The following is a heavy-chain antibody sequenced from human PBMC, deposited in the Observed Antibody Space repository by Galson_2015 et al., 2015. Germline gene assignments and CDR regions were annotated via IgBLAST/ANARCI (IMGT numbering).Heavy chain of an antibody. D-gene: IGHD6-19*01. CDR2: INAGNGNT. J-gene: IGHJ4*02. CDR1: GYTFTSYA. V-gene: IGHV1-3*01. CDR3: ARGSRSAFGTIIAVATDY. Sequence: SVKVSCKASGYTFTSYAMHWVRQAPGQRLEWMGWINAGNGNTKYSQKFQGRVTITRDTSASTAYMELSSLRSEDTAVYYCARGSRSAFGTIIAVATDYWGQGTLVTVSS.